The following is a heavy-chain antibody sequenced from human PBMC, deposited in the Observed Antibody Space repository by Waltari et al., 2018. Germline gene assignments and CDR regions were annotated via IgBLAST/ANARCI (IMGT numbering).Heavy chain of an antibody. D-gene: IGHD1-26*01. Sequence: QAQLQQWGAGLLKPSETLSLTCAVSGGSLSCSYWNWIRQPPGKGLEWIGEINHSGRTNYNPSLKSRVTISVDTSKNQCSLKLSSVTAADTAVYYCASYHESGSDRDFQHWGQGTLVTVSS. CDR2: INHSGRT. V-gene: IGHV4-34*01. CDR1: GGSLSCSY. J-gene: IGHJ1*01. CDR3: ASYHESGSDRDFQH.